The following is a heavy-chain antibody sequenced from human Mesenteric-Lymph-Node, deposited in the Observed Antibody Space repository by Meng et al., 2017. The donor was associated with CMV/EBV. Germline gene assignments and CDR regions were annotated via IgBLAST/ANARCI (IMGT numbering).Heavy chain of an antibody. CDR1: GFTFYSYA. D-gene: IGHD3-10*01. V-gene: IGHV3-30*14. J-gene: IGHJ6*02. CDR3: ARDRIVGVRGVINSPYYYGMDV. CDR2: ISYDGNYK. Sequence: GGSLRLSCAASGFTFYSYAIHWVRQAPGKGLEWVALISYDGNYKYYADSVKGRFTVSRDKSKNTLDLQMNSLRVEDTAMYYCARDRIVGVRGVINSPYYYGMDVWGQGTTVTVSS.